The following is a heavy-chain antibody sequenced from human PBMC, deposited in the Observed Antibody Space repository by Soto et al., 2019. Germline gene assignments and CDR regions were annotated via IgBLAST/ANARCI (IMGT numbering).Heavy chain of an antibody. CDR1: GGSFSGYY. V-gene: IGHV4-34*01. CDR3: ARGRNLGGTYLDY. J-gene: IGHJ4*02. Sequence: QVQLQQWGAGLLKPSETLSLNCAVYGGSFSGYYWTWIRQPPGKGLEWIGEINHSGSTNYNPSLKSRVAISVDTSKNQCSLKLSSVTAADTAVYYCARGRNLGGTYLDYWGQGTLVTVSS. D-gene: IGHD1-26*01. CDR2: INHSGST.